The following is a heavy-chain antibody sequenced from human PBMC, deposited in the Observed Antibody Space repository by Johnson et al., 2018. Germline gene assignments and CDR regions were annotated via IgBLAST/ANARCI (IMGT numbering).Heavy chain of an antibody. J-gene: IGHJ6*01. V-gene: IGHV3-7*04. Sequence: EVRLLESGGGWVQPGGSLRLSCAVSGFTFSSYWMSWVRQAPGKGLEWVANIEKDGSEKDYVDSVKGRFTISRDNAKNSLYLEMNSLRAEDTAVYYCARGGLPTGWLFGDAWGQGTTVTVSS. D-gene: IGHD3-9*01. CDR1: GFTFSSYW. CDR2: IEKDGSEK. CDR3: ARGGLPTGWLFGDA.